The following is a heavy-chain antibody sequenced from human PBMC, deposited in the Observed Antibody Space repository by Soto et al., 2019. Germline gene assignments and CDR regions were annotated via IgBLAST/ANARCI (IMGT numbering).Heavy chain of an antibody. CDR2: IIPFLGRT. V-gene: IGHV1-69*02. CDR1: GGTLSSYS. Sequence: QLHLVQSGAEVRKPGSSVKVSCKASGGTLSSYSVTWVRQAPGQGLEWMGRIIPFLGRTNYAQNFQGRVPFTADMSTITAYMELSSLRSDDTSIYYCSRTTASPNSNWFDPWGQGTLVIVSS. CDR3: SRTTASPNSNWFDP. D-gene: IGHD1-1*01. J-gene: IGHJ5*02.